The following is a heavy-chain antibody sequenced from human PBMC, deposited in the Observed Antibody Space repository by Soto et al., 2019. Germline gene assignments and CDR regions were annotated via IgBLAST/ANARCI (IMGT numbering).Heavy chain of an antibody. Sequence: EVQLLESGGGLVQPGGSLRLSCAASGFTFSNYAMSWVRQAPGTGLEWVSSISDSGVSTYYADSVKGRFTISRDNSKNTLLLQMNSLRAEDTAVYYCAKGTSFGYWGQGNLVTVSS. CDR3: AKGTSFGY. V-gene: IGHV3-23*01. CDR1: GFTFSNYA. J-gene: IGHJ4*02. CDR2: ISDSGVST. D-gene: IGHD2-2*01.